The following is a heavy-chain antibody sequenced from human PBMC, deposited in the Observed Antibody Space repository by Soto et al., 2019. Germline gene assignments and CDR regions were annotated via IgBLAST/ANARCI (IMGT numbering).Heavy chain of an antibody. CDR3: ARLVDDFWSGYYYYYYYRMQV. CDR1: GGSISSSSYY. D-gene: IGHD3-3*01. Sequence: PSETLSLTCTVSGGSISSSSYYWGWIRQPPGKGLEWIGSIYYSGSTYYNPSLKSRVTISVDTSKNQFSLKLSSVTAADTAVYYCARLVDDFWSGYYYYYYYRMQVWGQGTRVTVPS. V-gene: IGHV4-39*01. J-gene: IGHJ6*01. CDR2: IYYSGST.